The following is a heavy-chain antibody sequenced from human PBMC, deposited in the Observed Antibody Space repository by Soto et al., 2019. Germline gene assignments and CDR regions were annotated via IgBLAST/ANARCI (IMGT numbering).Heavy chain of an antibody. CDR2: ISGSGGST. CDR1: GFTFDEYG. CDR3: AKDLGDSSGYYYVHWFDP. V-gene: IGHV3-23*01. Sequence: GGSLRLSCTASGFTFDEYGMSWVRQVPGKGPEWVSTISGSGGSTYYADSVRGRFTISRDNSKNTLYLQMNSLRAEDTAVYYCAKDLGDSSGYYYVHWFDPWGQGTLVTVSS. J-gene: IGHJ5*02. D-gene: IGHD3-22*01.